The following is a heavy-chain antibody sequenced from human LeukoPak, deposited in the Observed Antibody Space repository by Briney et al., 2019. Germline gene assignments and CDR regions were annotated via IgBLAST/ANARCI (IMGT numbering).Heavy chain of an antibody. CDR1: GGTFSSYA. J-gene: IGHJ4*02. CDR3: ASSTYYYGSGSHRSFDY. Sequence: SVKVSCKASGGTFSSYAISWVRQAPGQGLEWMGGIIPIFGTANYAQKFQGRVTITADESTSTAYMELSSLRSEDTAVYYCASSTYYYGSGSHRSFDYWGQGTLVTVSS. D-gene: IGHD3-10*01. CDR2: IIPIFGTA. V-gene: IGHV1-69*13.